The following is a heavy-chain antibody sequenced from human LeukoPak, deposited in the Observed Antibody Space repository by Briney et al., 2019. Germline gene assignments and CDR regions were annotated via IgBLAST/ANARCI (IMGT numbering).Heavy chain of an antibody. CDR3: ARDGVRQYQLLWSYYYYGMDV. V-gene: IGHV1-8*02. Sequence: ASVKVSCKASGGTFSSYAINWVRQATGQGLQWMGWMNPNSGNTGYAQKFQGRVTMTRNTSISTAYMELSSLRSEDTAVYYCARDGVRQYQLLWSYYYYGMDVWGQGTTVTVSS. CDR1: GGTFSSYA. J-gene: IGHJ6*02. CDR2: MNPNSGNT. D-gene: IGHD2-2*01.